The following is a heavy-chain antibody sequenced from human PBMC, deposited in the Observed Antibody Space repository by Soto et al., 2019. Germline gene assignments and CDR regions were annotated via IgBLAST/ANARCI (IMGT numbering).Heavy chain of an antibody. CDR1: GLMFSSYA. D-gene: IGHD3-10*01. CDR3: AKSPPGGYGSGSYYKDAFDI. Sequence: GGSLRLSCASSGLMFSSYAMSWVRQAPGKGLEWVSVISDSGGSTYYADSVKGRFTISRDNSKNTLYLQMNSLRAEDTAVYYCAKSPPGGYGSGSYYKDAFDIWGQGTMVTVSS. J-gene: IGHJ3*02. CDR2: ISDSGGST. V-gene: IGHV3-23*01.